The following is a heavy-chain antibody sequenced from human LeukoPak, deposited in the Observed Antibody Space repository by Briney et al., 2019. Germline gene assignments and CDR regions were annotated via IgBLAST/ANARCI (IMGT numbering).Heavy chain of an antibody. CDR3: ATGGQGDPLF. Sequence: ASVKVSCTVSGYTLTESSMHWVRQAPGKGLEWMGGFDPEDGETIYAQKFQGRVTMTEDTSTDTAYMELSSLRSEDTAVYYCATGGQGDPLFWGQGTLVTVSS. CDR2: FDPEDGET. CDR1: GYTLTESS. V-gene: IGHV1-24*01. J-gene: IGHJ4*02. D-gene: IGHD2-21*02.